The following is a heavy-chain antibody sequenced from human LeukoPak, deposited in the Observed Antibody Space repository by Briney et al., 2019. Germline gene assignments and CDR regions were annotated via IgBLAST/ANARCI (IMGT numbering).Heavy chain of an antibody. CDR2: IWWNSGSI. CDR3: AKDSIRYYGSGSTLDY. J-gene: IGHJ4*02. Sequence: SLRLFCSASGITFCEYSMQWVRQAPGKGLEWGSGIWWNSGSIGYADSVKGRFTISRDNAKNSLYLQMNSLRAEDTALYYCAKDSIRYYGSGSTLDYWGQGTLVTVSS. CDR1: GITFCEYS. V-gene: IGHV3-9*01. D-gene: IGHD3-10*01.